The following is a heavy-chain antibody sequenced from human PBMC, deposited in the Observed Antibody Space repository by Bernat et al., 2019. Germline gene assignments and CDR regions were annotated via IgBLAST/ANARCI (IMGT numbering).Heavy chain of an antibody. CDR2: IITIFGTA. D-gene: IGHD3-3*01. CDR3: ARGRYYDFWSGPRKIYYYYYMDV. J-gene: IGHJ6*03. V-gene: IGHV1-69*01. Sequence: QVQLVQSGAEVKKPGSSVKVSCKASGGTFNSYAISWVRQAPGQGLEWMGGIITIFGTANYAQKFQGRVTITADESTSTAYMELSSLRSEDTAVYYCARGRYYDFWSGPRKIYYYYYMDVWGKGTTVTVSS. CDR1: GGTFNSYA.